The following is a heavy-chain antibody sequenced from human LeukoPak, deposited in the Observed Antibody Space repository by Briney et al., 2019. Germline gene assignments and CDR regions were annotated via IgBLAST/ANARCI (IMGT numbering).Heavy chain of an antibody. CDR2: IYYSGST. CDR1: GGSISSYY. CDR3: ARGSDCSSTSCPTASYYYMDV. D-gene: IGHD2-2*01. V-gene: IGHV4-59*01. Sequence: PSETLSLTCTVSGGSISSYYWSWLRQPPGKGLEWIGYIYYSGSTNYNPSLKSRVTISVDTSKNQFSLKLSSVTAADTAVYYCARGSDCSSTSCPTASYYYMDVWGKGTTVTVSS. J-gene: IGHJ6*03.